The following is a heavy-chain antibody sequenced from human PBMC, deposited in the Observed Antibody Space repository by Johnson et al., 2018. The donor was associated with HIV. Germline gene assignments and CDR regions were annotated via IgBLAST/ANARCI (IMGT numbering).Heavy chain of an antibody. CDR2: ISYDGSDK. CDR3: AKHSSSWYDDAFDI. Sequence: QVQLVESGGGVVQPGRSLRLSCAASGFTFSSYAMHWVRQAPAKGLEWVAVISYDGSDKDYADSVKGRFTISRDSSKNTLFLQMNSLRAEDTAVYYCAKHSSSWYDDAFDIWGQGTMVTVSS. CDR1: GFTFSSYA. V-gene: IGHV3-30*04. D-gene: IGHD6-13*01. J-gene: IGHJ3*02.